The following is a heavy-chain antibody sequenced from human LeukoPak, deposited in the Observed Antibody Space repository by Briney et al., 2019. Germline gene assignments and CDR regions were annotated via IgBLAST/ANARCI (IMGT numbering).Heavy chain of an antibody. V-gene: IGHV3-33*01. J-gene: IGHJ3*02. CDR2: IWYDGSNK. CDR1: GFTFSSYG. CDR3: ARSLVSAAYDAFDI. D-gene: IGHD2-2*01. Sequence: GGSLRLSCAACGFTFSSYGMHWVRQAPGKGLEWVAVIWYDGSNKYYADSVKGRCTISRDNSKNTLYLQMNSLGAEDTAVYYCARSLVSAAYDAFDIWGQGTMVTVSS.